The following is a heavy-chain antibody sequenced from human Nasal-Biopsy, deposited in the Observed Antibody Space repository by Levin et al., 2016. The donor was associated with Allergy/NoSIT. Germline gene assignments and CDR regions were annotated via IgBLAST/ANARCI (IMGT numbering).Heavy chain of an antibody. CDR2: IDVDSIFL. J-gene: IGHJ4*02. Sequence: GESLKISCVTSGFRFSGYSMNWVRQAPGKGLEWVASIDVDSIFLSYATSVKGRFAISRDNARNSLYLHMSSLRAEDTAVYFCASIDNWGQGTMVTVSS. CDR3: ASIDN. V-gene: IGHV3-21*06. CDR1: GFRFSGYS.